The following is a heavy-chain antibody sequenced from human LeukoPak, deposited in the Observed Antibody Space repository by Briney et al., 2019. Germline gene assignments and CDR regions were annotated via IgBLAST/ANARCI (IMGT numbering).Heavy chain of an antibody. CDR1: GDSITSRDNY. V-gene: IGHV4-39*07. J-gene: IGHJ3*02. Sequence: PSETLSLTCSVSGDSITSRDNYWGWIRQPPGKGLEWIGSFYYSGSTYYNPSLKSRVTISLDTSKNQFSLKLSSVTAADTAVYYCARGGSGWVVRAFDIWGQGTMVTVSS. D-gene: IGHD6-19*01. CDR3: ARGGSGWVVRAFDI. CDR2: FYYSGST.